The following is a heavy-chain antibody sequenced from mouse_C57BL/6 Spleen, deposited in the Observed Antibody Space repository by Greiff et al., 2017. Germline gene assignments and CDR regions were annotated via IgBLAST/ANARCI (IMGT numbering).Heavy chain of an antibody. CDR3: ARDDGYIRYYFDY. CDR2: ISDGGSYT. CDR1: GFTFSSYA. J-gene: IGHJ2*01. D-gene: IGHD2-3*01. V-gene: IGHV5-4*01. Sequence: EVKLVESGGGLVKPGGSLKLSCAASGFTFSSYAMSWVRQTPEKRLEWVATISDGGSYTYYPDNVKGRFTISRDNAKNNLYLQMSHLKSEDTAMYYCARDDGYIRYYFDYWGQGTTLTVSS.